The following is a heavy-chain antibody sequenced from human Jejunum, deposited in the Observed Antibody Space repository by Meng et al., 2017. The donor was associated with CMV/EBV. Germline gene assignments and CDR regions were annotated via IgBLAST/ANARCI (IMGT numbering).Heavy chain of an antibody. D-gene: IGHD1/OR15-1a*01. V-gene: IGHV3-30*02. Sequence: VLLVESGGGVVQPGESLRLSGEASGISFSISGMHWVRQAPGKGLEWVAFIRNDGSNKYYADSVTGRFTISRDNSKNTVYLQMNSLTTEDTAVYYCAKDKGVTTLDYWGQGTLVTVSS. CDR1: GISFSISG. CDR2: IRNDGSNK. J-gene: IGHJ4*02. CDR3: AKDKGVTTLDY.